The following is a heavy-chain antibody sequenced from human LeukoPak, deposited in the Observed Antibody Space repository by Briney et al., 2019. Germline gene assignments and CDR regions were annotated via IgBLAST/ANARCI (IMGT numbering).Heavy chain of an antibody. V-gene: IGHV3-23*01. D-gene: IGHD3-10*01. CDR2: ICGSGGST. CDR1: GFTFSSYG. CDR3: AKDLSPLDYYGSGSYYN. Sequence: GGTLRLSCAASGFTFSSYGMSWVRQAPGKGREWVSAICGSGGSTYYADSVKGRFTSSRDNSRNTLYLQMNSLRAEDTAVYYCAKDLSPLDYYGSGSYYNWGQGTLVTVSS. J-gene: IGHJ4*02.